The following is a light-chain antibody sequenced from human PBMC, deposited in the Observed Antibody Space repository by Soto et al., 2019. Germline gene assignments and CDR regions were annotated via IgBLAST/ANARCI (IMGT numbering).Light chain of an antibody. CDR2: VNSDGRH. CDR3: QTRGAGIHVG. CDR1: SGHSSYA. V-gene: IGLV4-69*01. Sequence: QSVLTQSPSASAALGASGNPTCTLSSGHSSYAIAWHQQQPEKGPRYLMKVNSDGRHSKGDGIPVRFSGSSSGAERYLTISSLQSEDEGDYYCQTRGAGIHVGFGGGTKLAVL. J-gene: IGLJ2*01.